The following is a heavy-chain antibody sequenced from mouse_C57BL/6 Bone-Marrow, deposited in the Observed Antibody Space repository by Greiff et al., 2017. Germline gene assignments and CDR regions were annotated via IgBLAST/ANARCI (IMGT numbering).Heavy chain of an antibody. CDR2: IDPSDSYT. J-gene: IGHJ4*01. Sequence: VQLQQSGAELVMPGASVKLSCKASGYTFTSYWMHWVKQRPGQGLEWIGEIDPSDSYTHYNQKFKGKSTLTVDKSSSTAYMQLSSLTSEDSAVYYCARSIYDYDERYYAMDYWGQGTSVTVSS. CDR1: GYTFTSYW. CDR3: ARSIYDYDERYYAMDY. V-gene: IGHV1-69*01. D-gene: IGHD2-4*01.